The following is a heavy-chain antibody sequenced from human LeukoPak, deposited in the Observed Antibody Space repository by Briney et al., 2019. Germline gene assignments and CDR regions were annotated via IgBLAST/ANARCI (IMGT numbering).Heavy chain of an antibody. Sequence: GGSLRLSCAASGFTFSSYSMNWVRQAPGKGLEWVPAISGSGGSTYYADSVKGRFTVSRDNSKNTLFLQMNSLRAEDTAVYYCATERVTTPGFEAFGLWGQGTMVTVSS. CDR2: ISGSGGST. D-gene: IGHD1/OR15-1a*01. J-gene: IGHJ3*01. CDR3: ATERVTTPGFEAFGL. V-gene: IGHV3-23*01. CDR1: GFTFSSYS.